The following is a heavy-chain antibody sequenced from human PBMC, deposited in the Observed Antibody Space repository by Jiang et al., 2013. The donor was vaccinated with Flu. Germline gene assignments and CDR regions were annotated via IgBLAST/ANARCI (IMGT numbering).Heavy chain of an antibody. Sequence: GAEVKKPGSSVKVSCKTSGGTFSSFAINWVRQAPGQGLEWMGGINPIFGTTDYAQVFQGRVTIIADRSTSTAYMDLSSLRSEDTAVYYCARSSWGYSYGPFEYWGQGTLVTVSS. CDR2: INPIFGTT. CDR3: ARSSWGYSYGPFEY. D-gene: IGHD5-18*01. J-gene: IGHJ4*02. CDR1: GGTFSSFA. V-gene: IGHV1-69*06.